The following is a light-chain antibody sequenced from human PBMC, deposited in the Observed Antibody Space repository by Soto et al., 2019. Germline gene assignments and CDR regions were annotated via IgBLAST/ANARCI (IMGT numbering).Light chain of an antibody. V-gene: IGKV3-11*01. J-gene: IGKJ4*01. Sequence: VLTQSPATLFLSPGERATLSCRASQTVSRYLAWYQQKPGQAPRLLIYYASNRATGIPARFSGSGSGTDYTLTISSLEPENFAVYYCQQRSTWPPFTFGGGTKVEI. CDR3: QQRSTWPPFT. CDR2: YAS. CDR1: QTVSRY.